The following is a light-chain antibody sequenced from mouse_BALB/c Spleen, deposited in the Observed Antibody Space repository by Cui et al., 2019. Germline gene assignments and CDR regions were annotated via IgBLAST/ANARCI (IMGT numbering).Light chain of an antibody. CDR3: QQWSIYPFT. CDR1: SSVRY. V-gene: IGKV4-55*01. CDR2: DTS. Sequence: QTVLTQSPAIMSASPGEKVTMTCSASSSVRYMYWYQQKPGSSPRLLMYDTSNLTSGVPVRFSGSGSGTSYSLTISRMEAEDAATYYCQQWSIYPFTVGSGKKLEIK. J-gene: IGKJ4*01.